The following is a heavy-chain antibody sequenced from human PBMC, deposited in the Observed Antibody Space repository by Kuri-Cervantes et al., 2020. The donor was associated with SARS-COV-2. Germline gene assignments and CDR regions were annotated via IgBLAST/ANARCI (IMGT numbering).Heavy chain of an antibody. V-gene: IGHV3-30*02. J-gene: IGHJ4*02. Sequence: GGSLRLSCATSGFTFSSYGMHWVRQAPGKGLEWVTFIRYDGSNQYYGDSVKGRFTISRDSSKNTLYLQMNSLRVEDTALYYCAPRDYWGQGILVTVSS. CDR3: APRDY. CDR2: IRYDGSNQ. CDR1: GFTFSSYG.